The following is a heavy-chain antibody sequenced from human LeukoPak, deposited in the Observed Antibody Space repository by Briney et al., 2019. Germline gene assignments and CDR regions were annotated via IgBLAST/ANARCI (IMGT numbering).Heavy chain of an antibody. Sequence: PGGSLRLSCAASGFTFSSYGMHWVRQAPGKGLEWVAVIWYDGSNKYYADSVKGRFTISRDNSKNTLYLQMNSLRAEDTAVYYCARDSSSSWLHAFGIWGQGTMVTVSS. CDR1: GFTFSSYG. CDR2: IWYDGSNK. CDR3: ARDSSSSWLHAFGI. V-gene: IGHV3-33*01. D-gene: IGHD6-13*01. J-gene: IGHJ3*02.